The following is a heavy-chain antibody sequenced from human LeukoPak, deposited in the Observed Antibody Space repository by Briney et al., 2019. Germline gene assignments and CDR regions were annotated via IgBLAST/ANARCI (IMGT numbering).Heavy chain of an antibody. Sequence: SETLSLTCTVSGGSISSYYWSWIRQPPGKGLEWIGSIYYSGSTYYNPSLKSRVTISVDTSKNQFSLKLSSVTAADTAVYYCARPGSHYYFDYWGQGTLVTVSS. D-gene: IGHD2-15*01. J-gene: IGHJ4*02. V-gene: IGHV4-59*05. CDR3: ARPGSHYYFDY. CDR2: IYYSGST. CDR1: GGSISSYY.